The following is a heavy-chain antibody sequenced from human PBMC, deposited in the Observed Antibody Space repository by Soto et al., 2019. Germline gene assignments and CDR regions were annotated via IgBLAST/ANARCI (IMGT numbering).Heavy chain of an antibody. V-gene: IGHV1-69*02. J-gene: IGHJ6*02. CDR3: ARVTGSGSYYSRGMSF. D-gene: IGHD3-10*01. Sequence: SVKVSCKASGGTFSSYTISWVRQAPGQGLEWMGRIIPILGIANYAQKFQGRVTITANKSTSTAYMELSSLRSEDTAVYYCARVTGSGSYYSRGMSFWGQGTTVPVSS. CDR2: IIPILGIA. CDR1: GGTFSSYT.